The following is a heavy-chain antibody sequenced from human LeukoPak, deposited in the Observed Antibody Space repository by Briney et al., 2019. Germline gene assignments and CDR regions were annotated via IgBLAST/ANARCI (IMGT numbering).Heavy chain of an antibody. J-gene: IGHJ4*02. Sequence: GGSLRLSCAASGFTFSSYSMTWVRQAPGKGLEWVSSISSSSSYIYYADSVKGRFTISRDNAKNSLYLQMNSLRAEDTAVYYCARAPGQQLRGYYFDYWGQGTLVTVSS. CDR2: ISSSSSYI. CDR1: GFTFSSYS. CDR3: ARAPGQQLRGYYFDY. D-gene: IGHD6-13*01. V-gene: IGHV3-21*01.